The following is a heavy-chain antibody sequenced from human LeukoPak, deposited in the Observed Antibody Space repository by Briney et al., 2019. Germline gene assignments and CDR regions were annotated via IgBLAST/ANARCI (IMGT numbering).Heavy chain of an antibody. CDR3: ARDSSGDNYYGMDV. CDR2: IYHSGST. V-gene: IGHV4-30-2*01. CDR1: GGSISSGGYS. D-gene: IGHD7-27*01. Sequence: TSETLSLTCAVSGGSISSGGYSWSWIRQPPGKGLEWIGYIYHSGSTYYNPSLTSRITISVDTSKNQFSLKLRSVTAADTAVYYCARDSSGDNYYGMDVWGQGTTVTVSS. J-gene: IGHJ6*02.